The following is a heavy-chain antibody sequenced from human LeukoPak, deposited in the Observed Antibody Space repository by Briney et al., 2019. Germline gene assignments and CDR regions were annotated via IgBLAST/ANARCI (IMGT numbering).Heavy chain of an antibody. CDR1: GGSFSGYY. V-gene: IGHV4-34*01. CDR3: ARALWFGEYNI. Sequence: SETLSLTCAVSGGSFSGYYWSWIRQPPGKGLEWIGEINHSGSTNYNPSLKSRVTISVDTSKNQFSLKLSSVTAADTAVYYCARALWFGEYNIWGQGTLVTVSS. J-gene: IGHJ4*02. CDR2: INHSGST. D-gene: IGHD3-10*01.